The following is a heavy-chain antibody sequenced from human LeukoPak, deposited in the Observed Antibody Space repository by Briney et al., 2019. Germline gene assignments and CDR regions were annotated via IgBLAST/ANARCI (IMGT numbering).Heavy chain of an antibody. D-gene: IGHD6-13*01. CDR2: IYHSGIT. Sequence: SETLSLTCIVSGYSISSGYYWGWIRQPPGKGLEWIGNIYHSGITYYNLYNPSLKSRVIISVDTSKNHFSLKLSSVTAADTAVYYCAREGGAAAAFDYWGQGTLVTVSS. CDR1: GYSISSGYY. CDR3: AREGGAAAAFDY. J-gene: IGHJ4*02. V-gene: IGHV4-38-2*02.